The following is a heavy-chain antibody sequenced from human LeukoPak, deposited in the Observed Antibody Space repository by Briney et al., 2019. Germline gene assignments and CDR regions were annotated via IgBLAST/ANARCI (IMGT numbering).Heavy chain of an antibody. Sequence: PSETLSLTCTVSGGSISSSSYYWGWIRQPPGTGLEWIGTIYYSGRTYYSPSLKSRVTMSVDPSNNQFSLNLRSVTAADTAVYYCARRRYYDGSGYLEWGQGTLLSVSS. V-gene: IGHV4-39*01. D-gene: IGHD3-22*01. CDR1: GGSISSSSYY. CDR3: ARRRYYDGSGYLE. J-gene: IGHJ1*01. CDR2: IYYSGRT.